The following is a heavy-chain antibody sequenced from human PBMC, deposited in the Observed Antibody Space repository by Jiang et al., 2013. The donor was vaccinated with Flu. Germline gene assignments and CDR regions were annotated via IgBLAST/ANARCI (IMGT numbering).Heavy chain of an antibody. CDR2: IIPIFGTA. CDR3: ARNWQGVSGSYPTPYYFDY. D-gene: IGHD1-26*01. V-gene: IGHV1-69*06. CDR1: GGTFSSYA. J-gene: IGHJ4*02. Sequence: KPGSSVKVSCKASGGTFSSYAISWVRQAPGQGLEWMGGIIPIFGTANYAQKFQGRVTITADKSTSTAYMELSSLRSEDTAVYYCARNWQGVSGSYPTPYYFDYWGQGTLVTVSS.